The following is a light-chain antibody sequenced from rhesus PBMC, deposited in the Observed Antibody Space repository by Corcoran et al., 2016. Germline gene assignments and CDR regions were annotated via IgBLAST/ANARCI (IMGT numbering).Light chain of an antibody. CDR1: QGIRSW. J-gene: IGKJ2*01. Sequence: DIQMTQSPSSLSASVGDKVTITCRASQGIRSWLAWYQQKPGKAPKLLIYKATSLQSGVPSRLSGSGSCTDFTLTIRSLQPEDFSTYYCLQYSSSPYSFGQVTKVEIK. CDR3: LQYSSSPYS. V-gene: IGKV1-22*01. CDR2: KAT.